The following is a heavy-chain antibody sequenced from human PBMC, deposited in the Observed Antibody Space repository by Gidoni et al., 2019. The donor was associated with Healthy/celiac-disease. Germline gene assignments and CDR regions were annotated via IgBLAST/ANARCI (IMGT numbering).Heavy chain of an antibody. CDR3: ARQTYCGGDCLEAFDP. D-gene: IGHD2-21*02. V-gene: IGHV4-39*01. J-gene: IGHJ5*02. Sequence: QLQLQESGPGLVKPSETLSLTCTVSGGSISSSSYYWGWIRQPPGKGLEWIGSIYYSGSTYYNPSLKSRVTISVDTSKNQFSLKLSSVTAADTAVYYCARQTYCGGDCLEAFDPWGQGTLVTVSS. CDR1: GGSISSSSYY. CDR2: IYYSGST.